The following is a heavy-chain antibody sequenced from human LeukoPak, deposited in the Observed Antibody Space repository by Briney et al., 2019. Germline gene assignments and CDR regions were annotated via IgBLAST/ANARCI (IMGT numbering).Heavy chain of an antibody. J-gene: IGHJ4*02. CDR2: IYYSGST. D-gene: IGHD6-13*01. CDR3: ARSRYSSSSFDY. Sequence: SETLSLTCTVSGGSISSYYWSWIRQPPGKGLEWSGYIYYSGSTNYNPSLKSRVTISVDTSKNQFSLKLSSVTAADTAVYYCARSRYSSSSFDYWGQGTLVTVSS. CDR1: GGSISSYY. V-gene: IGHV4-59*01.